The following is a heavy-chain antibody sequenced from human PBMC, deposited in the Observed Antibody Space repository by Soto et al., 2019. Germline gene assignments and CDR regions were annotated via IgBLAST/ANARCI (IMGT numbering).Heavy chain of an antibody. CDR1: GGTFSIYA. D-gene: IGHD2-2*01. Sequence: ASVKVSCKASGGTFSIYAISWVRQAPGQGLEWMGGIIPIFGTANYAQKFQGRITITADESTSTAYMELSSLRSEDTAVYYCARDRYCSSTSCSYYYYGVDVWGQGTTVTVSS. CDR2: IIPIFGTA. J-gene: IGHJ6*02. CDR3: ARDRYCSSTSCSYYYYGVDV. V-gene: IGHV1-69*13.